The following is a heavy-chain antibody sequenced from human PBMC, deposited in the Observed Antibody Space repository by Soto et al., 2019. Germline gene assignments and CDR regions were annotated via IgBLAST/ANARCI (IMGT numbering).Heavy chain of an antibody. V-gene: IGHV4-31*03. CDR1: GGSISSGGYY. CDR3: ARARGSGSYNDY. D-gene: IGHD3-10*01. J-gene: IGHJ4*02. CDR2: IYYSGST. Sequence: SETLSLTCTVSGGSISSGGYYWSWIRQHPGKGLEWIGYIYYSGSTYYNPSLKSRVTISVDTSKNQFSLKLSSVTAADTAVYYCARARGSGSYNDYWGQGTLVTVPS.